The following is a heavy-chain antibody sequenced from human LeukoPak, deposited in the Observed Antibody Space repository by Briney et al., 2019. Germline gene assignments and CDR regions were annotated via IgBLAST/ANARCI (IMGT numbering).Heavy chain of an antibody. CDR3: ARGRRWFGELPYYYYGMDV. J-gene: IGHJ6*02. CDR2: INHSGST. V-gene: IGHV4-34*01. Sequence: SETLSLTCAVYGGSFSGYYWSWIRQPPGKGLEWIGEINHSGSTNYNPSLKSRVTISVDTSKNQFSLKLSSVTAADTAVYYCARGRRWFGELPYYYYGMDVWGQGTTVTVSS. D-gene: IGHD3-10*01. CDR1: GGSFSGYY.